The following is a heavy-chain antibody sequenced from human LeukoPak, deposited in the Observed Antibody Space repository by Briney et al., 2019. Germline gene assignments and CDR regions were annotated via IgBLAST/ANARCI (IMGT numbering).Heavy chain of an antibody. Sequence: GESLKISCKGSRYSFTSYWIGWVRQMPGKGLEWMGIIYPGDSDTRYSPSFQGQVTISADKSISTAYLQWSSLKASDTAMYYCARHVDTAMVLPYYFDYWGQGTLVTVSS. J-gene: IGHJ4*02. V-gene: IGHV5-51*01. D-gene: IGHD5-18*01. CDR3: ARHVDTAMVLPYYFDY. CDR1: RYSFTSYW. CDR2: IYPGDSDT.